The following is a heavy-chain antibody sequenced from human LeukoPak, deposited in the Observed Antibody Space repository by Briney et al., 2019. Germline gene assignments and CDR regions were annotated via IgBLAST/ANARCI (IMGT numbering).Heavy chain of an antibody. CDR3: AMTYYDFWSGEKPQGAFDI. J-gene: IGHJ3*02. V-gene: IGHV3-21*01. CDR2: ISSSSSYI. D-gene: IGHD3-3*01. CDR1: GFAFSSYS. Sequence: GGSLRLSCAASGFAFSSYSMNWVRQAPGKGLEWVSSISSSSSYIYYVDSVKGRFTISRDNAKNSLYLQMNSLRAEDTAVYYCAMTYYDFWSGEKPQGAFDIWGQGTMVTVSS.